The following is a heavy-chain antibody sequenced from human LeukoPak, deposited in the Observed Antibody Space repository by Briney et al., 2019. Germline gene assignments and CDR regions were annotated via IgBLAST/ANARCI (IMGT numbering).Heavy chain of an antibody. D-gene: IGHD3-3*01. CDR1: GFPFSGYW. CDR2: IKQDGSEK. J-gene: IGHJ4*02. Sequence: GGSLRLSCGASGFPFSGYWMSWVRQAPGKGLEWVANIKQDGSEKYYVDSVKGRFTISRDNAKNSLYLQMNSLRAEDTAVYYCARVGYDFWSGHTPFDYWGQGTLVTVSS. CDR3: ARVGYDFWSGHTPFDY. V-gene: IGHV3-7*01.